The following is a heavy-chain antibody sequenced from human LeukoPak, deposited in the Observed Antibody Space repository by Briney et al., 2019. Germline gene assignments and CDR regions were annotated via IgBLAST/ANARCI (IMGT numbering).Heavy chain of an antibody. J-gene: IGHJ4*02. D-gene: IGHD6-13*01. CDR1: GFTFSSYA. V-gene: IGHV3-23*01. Sequence: PGGSLRLSCAASGFTFSSYAMSRVRQAPGKGLEWVSAISGSGGSTYYADSVKGRFTISRDNAKNSLYLQMNSLRAEDTAVYYCARDLRAAGLPPEEDYWGQGTLVTVSS. CDR2: ISGSGGST. CDR3: ARDLRAAGLPPEEDY.